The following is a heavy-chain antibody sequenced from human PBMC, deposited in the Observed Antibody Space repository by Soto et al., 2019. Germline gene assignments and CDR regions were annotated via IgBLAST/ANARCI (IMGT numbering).Heavy chain of an antibody. CDR3: AREYSGSSWFDP. CDR2: ISTYNGNT. CDR1: GYTFSSSG. Sequence: AASVKVSCKASGYTFSSSGITWVRQAPGQGLEWMGWISTYNGNTNYAQKLLGRVTMTTDTSTRTAYMELRSLKSDDTAVYYCAREYSGSSWFDPWGQGTLVTVSS. J-gene: IGHJ5*02. D-gene: IGHD6-6*01. V-gene: IGHV1-18*01.